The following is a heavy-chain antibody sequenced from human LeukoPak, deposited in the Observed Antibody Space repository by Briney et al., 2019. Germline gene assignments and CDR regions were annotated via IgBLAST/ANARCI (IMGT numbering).Heavy chain of an antibody. CDR3: ARDGDLRDFDY. CDR1: GFTFSTYS. J-gene: IGHJ4*02. CDR2: ISSSSSTI. V-gene: IGHV3-48*01. Sequence: GGSLRLSCAASGFTFSTYSMNWVRQAPGKGLEWVSYISSSSSTIHYADSVKGRFTISRDNAKNSLYLQMNSLRAEDTAVYYCARDGDLRDFDYWGQGTLVTVSS. D-gene: IGHD7-27*01.